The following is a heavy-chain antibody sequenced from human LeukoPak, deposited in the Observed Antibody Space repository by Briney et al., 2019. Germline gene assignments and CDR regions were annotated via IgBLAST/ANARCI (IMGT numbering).Heavy chain of an antibody. CDR3: ARDQWAATWPSYYYYYGMDV. J-gene: IGHJ6*02. CDR1: GFTFSSYA. V-gene: IGHV3-30*04. CDR2: ISYDGSNK. Sequence: GGSLRLSRAASGFTFSSYAMHWVRQAPGKGLEWVAVISYDGSNKYYADSVKCRFTISRDNSKNTLYLQMNSLGAEDTAVYYCARDQWAATWPSYYYYYGMDVWGQGTTVTVSS. D-gene: IGHD2-15*01.